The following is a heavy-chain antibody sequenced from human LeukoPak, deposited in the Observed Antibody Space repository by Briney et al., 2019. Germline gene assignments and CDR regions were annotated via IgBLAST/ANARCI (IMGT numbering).Heavy chain of an antibody. V-gene: IGHV3-21*01. J-gene: IGHJ4*02. Sequence: PGGSLGLSCAASGFTFSAYSMSWVRQAPGKGLEWVSSISSGSSYIYYADSVKGRFTISRDNAKNSLYLQMNSLRAEDTALYYCATVGAVSYYFDYWGQGTLVTVSS. D-gene: IGHD3-16*01. CDR3: ATVGAVSYYFDY. CDR1: GFTFSAYS. CDR2: ISSGSSYI.